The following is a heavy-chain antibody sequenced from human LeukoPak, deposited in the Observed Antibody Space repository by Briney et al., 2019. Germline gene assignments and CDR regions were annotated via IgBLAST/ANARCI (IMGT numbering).Heavy chain of an antibody. CDR1: GFTVSNNH. CDR2: ICDGGSI. D-gene: IGHD3-3*01. CDR3: PPGGTFWKY. V-gene: IGHV3-66*02. J-gene: IGHJ4*02. Sequence: PGGSLRLSCAVSGFTVSNNHIYWVRQAPGKGLEWVSVICDGGSIYYADSVKGRFTISRDNSKNTVYLQMHSLRVEDTALYYCPPGGTFWKYWAREPLVTVSS.